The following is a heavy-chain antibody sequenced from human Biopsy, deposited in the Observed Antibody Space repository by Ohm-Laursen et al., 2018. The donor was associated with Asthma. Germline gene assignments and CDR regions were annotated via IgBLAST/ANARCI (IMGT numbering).Heavy chain of an antibody. CDR2: IHYSGST. Sequence: SETLSLTCTVSGVSIRSYYWTWIRQPPGKGLEWIGNIHYSGSTYSNPSLKSRVTISVDTSKKRIFLRLSSVIAADTAVYYCAGFCSGGNCPDHWGQGTLVTVSS. CDR1: GVSIRSYY. D-gene: IGHD2-15*01. V-gene: IGHV4-59*01. J-gene: IGHJ4*02. CDR3: AGFCSGGNCPDH.